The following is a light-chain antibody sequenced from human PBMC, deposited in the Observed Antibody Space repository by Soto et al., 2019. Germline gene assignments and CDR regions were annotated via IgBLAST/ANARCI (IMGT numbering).Light chain of an antibody. Sequence: EIVMTQSPATLSVSAGERATLSCRASQSVSSNLVWYQQKPGQAPRLLIYGASTRATGIPARFSGSGSGTEFTLTISSLQPDDFATYYCQQYNSYSWTFGQGTKVDI. CDR2: GAS. J-gene: IGKJ1*01. V-gene: IGKV3-15*01. CDR3: QQYNSYSWT. CDR1: QSVSSN.